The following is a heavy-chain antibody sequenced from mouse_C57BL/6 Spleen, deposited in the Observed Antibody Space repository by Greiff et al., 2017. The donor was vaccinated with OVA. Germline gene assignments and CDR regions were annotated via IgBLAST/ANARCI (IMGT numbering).Heavy chain of an antibody. CDR3: ARWCWYFGV. Sequence: EVHLVESGGGLVKPGGSLKLSCAASGFTFSDYGMHWVRQAPEKGLEWVAYISSGSSTIYYADTVKGRFTISRDNAKNTLFLQMTSLRSEDTAMYYCARWCWYFGVWGTGTTVTVSS. CDR1: GFTFSDYG. D-gene: IGHD1-1*02. CDR2: ISSGSSTI. V-gene: IGHV5-17*01. J-gene: IGHJ1*03.